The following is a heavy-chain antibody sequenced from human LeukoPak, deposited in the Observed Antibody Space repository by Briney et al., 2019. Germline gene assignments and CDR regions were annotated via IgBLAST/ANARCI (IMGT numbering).Heavy chain of an antibody. CDR3: GKEVGGSGTYYLQY. Sequence: SGGSLRLSCAASGFTFSSYAMSWVRQAPGKGLEWVSSINGRGSDTHYADSVKGRFTISRDNSKDTLYLQMNSLRPEDTAIYYCGKEVGGSGTYYLQYWGQGTLVSVSS. J-gene: IGHJ4*02. V-gene: IGHV3-23*01. D-gene: IGHD3-10*01. CDR1: GFTFSSYA. CDR2: INGRGSDT.